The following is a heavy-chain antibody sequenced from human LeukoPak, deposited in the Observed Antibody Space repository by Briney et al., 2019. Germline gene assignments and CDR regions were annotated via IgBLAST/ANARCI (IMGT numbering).Heavy chain of an antibody. CDR2: INHSGST. V-gene: IGHV4-34*01. CDR1: GGSFSGYY. J-gene: IGHJ4*02. D-gene: IGHD1-26*01. Sequence: SETLSLTCAVYGGSFSGYYWSWIRQPPGKGLEWIGEINHSGSTNYNPSLKSRVTISVDTSKNQFSLKLSSVTAADTAVYYCARSPQVGLGGATALDYWGQGTLATVSS. CDR3: ARSPQVGLGGATALDY.